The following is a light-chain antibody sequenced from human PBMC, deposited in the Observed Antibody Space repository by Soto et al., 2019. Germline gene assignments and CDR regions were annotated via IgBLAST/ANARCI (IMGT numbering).Light chain of an antibody. V-gene: IGKV3-20*01. J-gene: IGKJ1*01. CDR2: STS. CDR3: QQYDSPIWT. Sequence: ENVLTQSPGTLSLSPGERATLSCRASQSVGSSYLAWYQQKPGEAPRLLIYSTSSRATDMPARFSGSGSGTDFTLTISRLEPEDFAVYYCQQYDSPIWTFGQGTKVEIK. CDR1: QSVGSSY.